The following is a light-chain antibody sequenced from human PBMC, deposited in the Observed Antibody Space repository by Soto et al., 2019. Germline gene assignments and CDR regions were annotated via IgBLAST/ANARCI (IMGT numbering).Light chain of an antibody. Sequence: EIMMTQSPATLSVSPGERATLSCRASQSVSSSLAWSQQKPGQAPRLLIYGASTRATGIPARFSGSGSGTEFTLTINSLQSEDFETYYCQQANRFPITFGQGTRLEIK. CDR1: QSVSSS. V-gene: IGKV3-15*01. CDR2: GAS. J-gene: IGKJ5*01. CDR3: QQANRFPIT.